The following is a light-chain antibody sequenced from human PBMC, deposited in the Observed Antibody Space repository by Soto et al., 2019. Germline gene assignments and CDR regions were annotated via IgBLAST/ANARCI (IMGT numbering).Light chain of an antibody. J-gene: IGLJ2*01. V-gene: IGLV2-14*01. Sequence: QSALTQPASVSGSPGQSITISCTGTSSDVGGYNYVSWYQQHPGKAPKLIIYDVSNRPSGVSNRFSGSKSGNTASLTISGLQAEDEAAYYCSSYTSSSTLDVVFGGGTKLTVL. CDR2: DVS. CDR3: SSYTSSSTLDVV. CDR1: SSDVGGYNY.